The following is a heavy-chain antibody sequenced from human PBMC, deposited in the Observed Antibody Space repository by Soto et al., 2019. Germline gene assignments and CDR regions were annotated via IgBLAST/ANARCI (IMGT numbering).Heavy chain of an antibody. CDR3: IRDPYGST. CDR1: GFTFSNAW. J-gene: IGHJ5*02. V-gene: IGHV3-15*01. CDR2: IKTTSDGGTI. Sequence: GGSLRLSCAAPGFTFSNAWMSWVRQAPGKGLEWVARIKTTSDGGTIHYAAPVKGGFTISRDDSKDTLFLQMNSLKIEDTALYYCIRDPYGSTWGQGTLVTVSS. D-gene: IGHD3-10*01.